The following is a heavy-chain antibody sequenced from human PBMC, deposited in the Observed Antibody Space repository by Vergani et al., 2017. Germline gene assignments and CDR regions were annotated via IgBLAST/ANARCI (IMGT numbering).Heavy chain of an antibody. CDR1: GYSISRGYY. Sequence: QVQLQESGPGLVKPSETLSLTCSVSGYSISRGYYWGWIRQPPGKGLEWIATVFHSGSAYYNPSLRRRVTISVETSKNQFSLRLTTLTAADTAVYYCARLADYYYYYMDVWGKGTTVTVSS. J-gene: IGHJ6*03. CDR2: VFHSGSA. V-gene: IGHV4-38-2*02. CDR3: ARLADYYYYYMDV.